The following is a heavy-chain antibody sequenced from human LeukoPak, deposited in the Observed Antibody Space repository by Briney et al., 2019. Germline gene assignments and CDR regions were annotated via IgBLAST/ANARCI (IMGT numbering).Heavy chain of an antibody. Sequence: SQTLSLTCTVSGYAITSGGFSWNWIRQPPGKGLEWIGYIFYSGSANYNPSLKSRITISIDTSKNQLSLNLRSVTAADTAVYYCARVRLLEWLEGWAYYIDVWGKGTTVTVSS. V-gene: IGHV4-61*08. CDR1: GYAITSGGFS. CDR3: ARVRLLEWLEGWAYYIDV. D-gene: IGHD3-3*01. CDR2: IFYSGSA. J-gene: IGHJ6*03.